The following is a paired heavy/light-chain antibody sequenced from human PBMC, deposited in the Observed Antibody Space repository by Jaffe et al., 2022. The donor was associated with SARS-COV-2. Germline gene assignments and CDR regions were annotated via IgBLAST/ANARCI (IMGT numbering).Light chain of an antibody. J-gene: IGKJ4*01. CDR2: KAS. CDR1: QNTDTW. CDR3: QQYKSYPLT. Sequence: DIQMTQSPSTLSASVGDRVTITCRASQNTDTWLAWYQQKPGKAPKLLIYKASILESGVTSRFSGSGSGTEFTLTISSLQPDDSATYYCQQYKSYPLTFGGGTKVEMK. V-gene: IGKV1-5*03.
Heavy chain of an antibody. CDR3: TRGGCTDGVCWASVNWFDP. Sequence: QVQLVQSGAEVKKPGASVKVSCKASGYIFSSYYLHWVRQAPGQGLEWMGIFNPSSGSTTYAQKFQGRFTMTRDTSMSTVYMELSSLTSEDTAVYFCTRGGCTDGVCWASVNWFDPWGQGTLVTVSS. V-gene: IGHV1-46*03. CDR1: GYIFSSYY. J-gene: IGHJ5*02. D-gene: IGHD2-8*01. CDR2: FNPSSGST.